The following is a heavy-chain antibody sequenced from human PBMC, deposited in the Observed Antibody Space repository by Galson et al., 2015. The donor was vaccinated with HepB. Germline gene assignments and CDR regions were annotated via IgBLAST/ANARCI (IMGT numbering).Heavy chain of an antibody. D-gene: IGHD5-12*01. J-gene: IGHJ4*02. CDR3: ARNSAYDLNFDY. CDR1: GFTFNTYG. V-gene: IGHV3-48*02. Sequence: SLRLSCAASGFTFNTYGMNWLRQAPGKGLEWVSFIDSGSTTINYADSVKGRFTISRDNVKNSLYLQMSSLRDEDAAVYYCARNSAYDLNFDYWGQGTLVTVPS. CDR2: IDSGSTTI.